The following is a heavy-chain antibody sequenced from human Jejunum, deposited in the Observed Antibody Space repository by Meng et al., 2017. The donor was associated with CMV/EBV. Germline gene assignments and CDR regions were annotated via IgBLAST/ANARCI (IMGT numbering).Heavy chain of an antibody. CDR1: GFIFSNHW. V-gene: IGHV3-74*01. CDR3: ARSVGRYNLFDP. CDR2: INGDGAST. J-gene: IGHJ5*02. Sequence: ASGFIFSNHWVQWVRHAPGKGLVWVSRINGDGASTSYADSVKGRFTISRDNPRNTVYLEMNSVRAEDTAMYYCARSVGRYNLFDPWGQGTLVTVSS.